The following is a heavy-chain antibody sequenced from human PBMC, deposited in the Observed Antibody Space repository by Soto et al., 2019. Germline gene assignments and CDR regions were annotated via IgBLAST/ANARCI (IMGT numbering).Heavy chain of an antibody. CDR2: MNPNSGNT. V-gene: IGHV1-8*01. CDR1: GYTFTSYD. J-gene: IGHJ4*02. D-gene: IGHD3-10*01. Sequence: GASVKVSCKASGYTFTSYDINWVRQATGQGLEWMGWMNPNSGNTGYAQRFQGRVTMTRNTSISTAYMELNSLRAEDTAIYYCAKAREVTLVRISLAQWGQGTLVTVSS. CDR3: AKAREVTLVRISLAQ.